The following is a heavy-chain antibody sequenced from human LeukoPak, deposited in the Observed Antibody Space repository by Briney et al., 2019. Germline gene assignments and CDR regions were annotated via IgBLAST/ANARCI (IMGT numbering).Heavy chain of an antibody. CDR1: GFTFSSYG. CDR3: ARDSSSWYFDY. J-gene: IGHJ4*02. CDR2: IWYDGSNK. D-gene: IGHD6-13*01. V-gene: IGHV3-33*01. Sequence: PGRPLRLSCAASGFTFSSYGMHWVRQAPGKGLEWVAVIWYDGSNKYYADSVKGRFTISRDNSKNTLYLQMNSLRAEDTAVYYCARDSSSWYFDYWGQGTLVTVSS.